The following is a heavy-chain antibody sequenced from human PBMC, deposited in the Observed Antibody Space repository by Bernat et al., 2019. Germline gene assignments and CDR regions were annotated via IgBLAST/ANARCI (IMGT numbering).Heavy chain of an antibody. CDR3: ARGWTKMTTVTTVI. J-gene: IGHJ3*02. V-gene: IGHV3-7*03. CDR2: IKQDGSEK. D-gene: IGHD4-17*01. Sequence: EVQLVESGGGLVQPGGSLRLSCAASGFTFSSYWMSWVRQAPGKGLEWVANIKQDGSEKYYVDSVKGRFTISRDNAKNSLYLQMNSLRAEDTAVYYCARGWTKMTTVTTVIWGQGTMVTVSS. CDR1: GFTFSSYW.